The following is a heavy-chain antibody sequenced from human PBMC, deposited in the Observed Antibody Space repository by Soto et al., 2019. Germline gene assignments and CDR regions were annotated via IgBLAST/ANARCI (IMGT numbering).Heavy chain of an antibody. D-gene: IGHD2-21*02. CDR3: ARDATAEGLTNAFDF. V-gene: IGHV4-31*03. J-gene: IGHJ3*01. Sequence: QVQLQESGPGLVKPSQTLSLTCSVSGCSISGGAYYWSWIRQHPGKGLEWIGYIHYIGSAFYNPSLKGRATISVDTSKNQFSLKLNSVTAADTAVYYCARDATAEGLTNAFDFWCQGTMVTVSS. CDR2: IHYIGSA. CDR1: GCSISGGAYY.